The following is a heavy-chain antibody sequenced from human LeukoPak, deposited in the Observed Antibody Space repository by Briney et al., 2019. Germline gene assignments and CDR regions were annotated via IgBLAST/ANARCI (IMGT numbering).Heavy chain of an antibody. Sequence: SETLSLTCTVSGGSISSYYWSWIRQPPGKGLEWIGYIYYSGSTNYNPSLKSRVSISVDTSKNQFSLHLSSVTAADTAVYYCAKCTGATPNYFDYWGQGTLVTVSS. J-gene: IGHJ4*02. CDR3: AKCTGATPNYFDY. D-gene: IGHD1-26*01. CDR1: GGSISSYY. V-gene: IGHV4-59*01. CDR2: IYYSGST.